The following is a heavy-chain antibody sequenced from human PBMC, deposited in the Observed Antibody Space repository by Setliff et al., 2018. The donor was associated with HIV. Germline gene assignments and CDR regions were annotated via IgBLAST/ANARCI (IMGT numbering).Heavy chain of an antibody. CDR2: IIPIFGTP. J-gene: IGHJ4*02. CDR1: GGTLSIYT. V-gene: IGHV1-69*13. CDR3: AMSMTTYPVSRAFDI. D-gene: IGHD4-4*01. Sequence: SVKVSCKASGGTLSIYTINWVRQAPGQGLEWMGGIIPIFGTPNFAPKFQGRVTITADESTSTAYMELSSLRSEDTAVYYCAMSMTTYPVSRAFDIWGQGTLVTVSS.